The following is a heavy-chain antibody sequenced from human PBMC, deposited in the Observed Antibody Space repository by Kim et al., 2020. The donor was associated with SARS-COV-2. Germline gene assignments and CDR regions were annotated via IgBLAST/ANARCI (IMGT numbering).Heavy chain of an antibody. V-gene: IGHV3-23*01. CDR1: GFTFSSYA. D-gene: IGHD2-2*01. J-gene: IGHJ4*02. Sequence: GGSLRLSCAASGFTFSSYAMSWVRQAPGKGLEWVSAISGSGGSTYYADSVKGRFTISRDNSKNTLYLQMNSLRAEDTAVYYCANAVVPEDYFDYWGQGTLVTVSS. CDR2: ISGSGGST. CDR3: ANAVVPEDYFDY.